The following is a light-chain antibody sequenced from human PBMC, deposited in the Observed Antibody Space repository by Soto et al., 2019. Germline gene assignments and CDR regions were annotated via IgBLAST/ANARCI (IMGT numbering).Light chain of an antibody. CDR2: AAS. Sequence: DIQMTRSPSSLSASVGDRVTITCRASQGISHFLAWYQQKPGKVPKLLIYAASILQSGVPPRFSGSGSGTDFTLTISSLQPEDVATYYCQKYNTVPRTFGQGTKVEI. V-gene: IGKV1-27*01. CDR3: QKYNTVPRT. J-gene: IGKJ1*01. CDR1: QGISHF.